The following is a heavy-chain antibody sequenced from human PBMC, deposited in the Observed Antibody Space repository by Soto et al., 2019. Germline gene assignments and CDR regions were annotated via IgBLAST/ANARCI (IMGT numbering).Heavy chain of an antibody. J-gene: IGHJ3*02. CDR3: AKEQTWSLTHAFAI. D-gene: IGHD2-8*01. V-gene: IGHV3-23*01. CDR2: ISGSGGSP. CDR1: GFTFSFYA. Sequence: EMQLLESGGGLVQPGGSLRLSCVASGFTFSFYAMNWVRQAPGKGLEWVSTISGSGGSPYYADSVKGRFTISRDNSKNTLYLQMNSLRAEDTAVYYCAKEQTWSLTHAFAIWGQGTMVTVSS.